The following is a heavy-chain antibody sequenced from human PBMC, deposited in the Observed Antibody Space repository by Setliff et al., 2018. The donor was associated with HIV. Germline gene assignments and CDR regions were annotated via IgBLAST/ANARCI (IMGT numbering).Heavy chain of an antibody. D-gene: IGHD3-22*01. J-gene: IGHJ5*02. CDR2: IHYTGTG. CDR1: PVSISSTSYY. CDR3: ATDRGMYYNELGP. V-gene: IGHV4-39*07. Sequence: SETLSLTCTVSPVSISSTSYYWVWIRQPPGKGLEWIGNIHYTGTGFYNPALRSRVTISVDTSKNQFSLKMNSVTAADAAVYYCATDRGMYYNELGPWGQGMLVTVSS.